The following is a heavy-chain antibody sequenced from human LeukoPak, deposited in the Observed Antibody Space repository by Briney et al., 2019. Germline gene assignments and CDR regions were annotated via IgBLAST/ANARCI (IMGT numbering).Heavy chain of an antibody. Sequence: SQTLSLTCTVSGGSISSGGYYWSWIRQPPGKGLEWIGYIYYSGSTYYNPSLKSRVTISVDTSKNQFSLKLSSVTAADTAVYYCARELRYGDYGDAFDIWGQGTMVTVSS. CDR3: ARELRYGDYGDAFDI. J-gene: IGHJ3*02. CDR2: IYYSGST. V-gene: IGHV4-30-4*08. D-gene: IGHD4-17*01. CDR1: GGSISSGGYY.